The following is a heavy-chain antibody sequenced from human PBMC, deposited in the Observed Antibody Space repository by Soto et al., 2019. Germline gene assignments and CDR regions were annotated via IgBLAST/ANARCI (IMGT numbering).Heavy chain of an antibody. D-gene: IGHD3-10*01. CDR3: ARDRRDYCSATCPDY. Sequence: QVQLVESGGDVVQPGRSLRLSCTASGFTFTTYAMHWVRQAPGKGLEWVTVISYDGTNEYYADSVKDRFTVSRDNSKNTLYMQMNSLRLEDTAVYYCARDRRDYCSATCPDYWGQGTLVTVSS. J-gene: IGHJ4*02. V-gene: IGHV3-30-3*01. CDR1: GFTFTTYA. CDR2: ISYDGTNE.